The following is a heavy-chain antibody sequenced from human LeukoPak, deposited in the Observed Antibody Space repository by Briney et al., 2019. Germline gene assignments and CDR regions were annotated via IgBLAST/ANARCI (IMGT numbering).Heavy chain of an antibody. CDR1: GYTFTSYG. CDR2: ISAYNGNT. CDR3: ARYYYDSSGYYYPFDY. J-gene: IGHJ4*02. D-gene: IGHD3-22*01. Sequence: ASVKVSCKASGYTFTSYGISWGRQAPGQGLEWMGWISAYNGNTNYAQKLHGRVTMTTDTSTSTAYMELRSLRSDDTAVYYCARYYYDSSGYYYPFDYWGQGTLVTVSS. V-gene: IGHV1-18*01.